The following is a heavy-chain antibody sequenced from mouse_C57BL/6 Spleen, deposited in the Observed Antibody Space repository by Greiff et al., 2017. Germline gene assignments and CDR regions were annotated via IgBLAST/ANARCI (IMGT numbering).Heavy chain of an antibody. Sequence: EVKLMESGGGLVQPGGSMKLSCVASGFTFSNYWMNWVRQSPEKGLEWVAQIRLKSDNYATHYAESVKGRFTISRDDSKSSVYLQMNNLRAEDTGIYYCTKEGYDGGAYWGQGTLVTVSA. CDR2: IRLKSDNYAT. V-gene: IGHV6-3*01. J-gene: IGHJ3*01. D-gene: IGHD2-2*01. CDR3: TKEGYDGGAY. CDR1: GFTFSNYW.